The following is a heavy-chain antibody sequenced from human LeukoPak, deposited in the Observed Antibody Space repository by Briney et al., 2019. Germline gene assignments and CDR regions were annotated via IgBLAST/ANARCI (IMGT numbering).Heavy chain of an antibody. CDR3: AKKEAMIRGVPYYYDF. J-gene: IGHJ4*02. CDR2: ISGSGDDT. V-gene: IGHV3-23*01. CDR1: GFTFSSYV. D-gene: IGHD3-10*01. Sequence: PGGSLRLSCSPSGFTFSSYVMTWVRQAPGQGLEWVSAISGSGDDTYYADSVKGRFTISRDNSKNTLYLQMNSLRAEDTAVYYCAKKEAMIRGVPYYYDFWGQGTLVTVSS.